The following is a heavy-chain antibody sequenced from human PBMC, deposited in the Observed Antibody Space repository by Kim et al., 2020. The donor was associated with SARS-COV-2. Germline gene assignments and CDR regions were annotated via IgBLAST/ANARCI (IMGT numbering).Heavy chain of an antibody. Sequence: ASVKVSCKASGYTFTSYGISWVRQAPGQGLEWMGWISAYNGNTNYAQKLQGRVTMTTDTSTSTAYMELRSLRSDDTAVYYCASPGSSTSCYLRWVDPWGQGTLVTVSS. CDR2: ISAYNGNT. J-gene: IGHJ5*02. CDR1: GYTFTSYG. CDR3: ASPGSSTSCYLRWVDP. V-gene: IGHV1-18*04. D-gene: IGHD2-2*01.